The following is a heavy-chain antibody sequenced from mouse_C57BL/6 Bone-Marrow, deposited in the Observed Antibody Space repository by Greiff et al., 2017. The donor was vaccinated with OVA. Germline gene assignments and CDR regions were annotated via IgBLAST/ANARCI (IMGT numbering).Heavy chain of an antibody. Sequence: DQLQQSGAELVRPGASVKLSCTASGFNIKDYYMHWVKQRPEQGLEWIGRIDPEDGDTEYAPKFQGKATMTADTSSNTAYLQLSSLTSEDTAVYYCTTLAYYDYEYYAMDYWGQGTSVTVAS. V-gene: IGHV14-1*01. CDR2: IDPEDGDT. CDR3: TTLAYYDYEYYAMDY. CDR1: GFNIKDYY. D-gene: IGHD2-4*01. J-gene: IGHJ4*01.